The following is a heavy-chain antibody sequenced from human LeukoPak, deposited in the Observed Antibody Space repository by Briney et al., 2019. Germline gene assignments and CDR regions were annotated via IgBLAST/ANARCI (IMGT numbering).Heavy chain of an antibody. CDR3: ARAPGGWTHDAFDI. CDR1: GVTFAGYA. Sequence: ASVKVSCRASGVTFAGYAINWVRQAPGQGPQWLGGIIPGSETTGYSPKFQDRVTITADESTSTAYMQLSGLTSEDTAVYYCARAPGGWTHDAFDIWGQGTMVTVSS. CDR2: IIPGSETT. J-gene: IGHJ3*02. V-gene: IGHV1-69*13. D-gene: IGHD6-19*01.